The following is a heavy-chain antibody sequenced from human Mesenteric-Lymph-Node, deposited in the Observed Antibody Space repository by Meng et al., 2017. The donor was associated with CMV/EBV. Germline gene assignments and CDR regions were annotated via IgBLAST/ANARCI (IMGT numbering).Heavy chain of an antibody. Sequence: GESLKISCAASGFTFSSYWMSWVRQAPGKGLEWVSGISDSGTFYVDSVKGRFTISRDNARNTLSLQMNGLRTEDTAIYYCAKEHEARRTSILFADSWGQGTLVTVSS. CDR3: AKEHEARRTSILFADS. CDR2: ISDSGT. D-gene: IGHD2-21*01. CDR1: GFTFSSYW. V-gene: IGHV3-23*01. J-gene: IGHJ4*02.